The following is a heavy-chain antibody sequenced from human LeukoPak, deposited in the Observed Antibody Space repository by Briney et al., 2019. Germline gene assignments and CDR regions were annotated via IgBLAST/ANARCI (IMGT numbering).Heavy chain of an antibody. CDR3: ARIGRSGYYKPTEYFQH. J-gene: IGHJ1*01. CDR1: GGTFSSYA. D-gene: IGHD3-22*01. CDR2: IIPIFGTA. Sequence: SVNLSCKASGGTFSSYAISWVRHAPGQGLEWMGGIIPIFGTANYAQKFQGRVTITADKSTSTAYMELSSLRSEDTAVYYCARIGRSGYYKPTEYFQHWGQGTLVTVSS. V-gene: IGHV1-69*06.